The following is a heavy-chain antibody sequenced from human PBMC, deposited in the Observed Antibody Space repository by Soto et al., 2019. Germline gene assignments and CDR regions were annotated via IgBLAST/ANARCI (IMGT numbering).Heavy chain of an antibody. CDR3: ASGGSSLNFDS. J-gene: IGHJ4*02. Sequence: PGGSLRLSCAASRFTFRSYWMQWVRQAPGKGLVWVSWINSDGSSTSYADSVKGRFTISRDNAKNTLYLQMNSLRAEDTAVYYCASGGSSLNFDSWGQGTLVTVSS. V-gene: IGHV3-74*01. CDR1: RFTFRSYW. CDR2: INSDGSST. D-gene: IGHD6-6*01.